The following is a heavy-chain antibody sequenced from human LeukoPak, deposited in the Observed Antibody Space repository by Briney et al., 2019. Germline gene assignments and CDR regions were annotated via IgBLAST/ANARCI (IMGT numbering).Heavy chain of an antibody. CDR2: ISWNSASV. D-gene: IGHD6-13*01. CDR1: GFTFDDYG. CDR3: AKDYGYSSSWYDY. Sequence: GGSLRLSCEASGFTFDDYGMHWVRQAPGKGLEWVSTISWNSASVGYVDSVKGRFTISRDNAKKTLYLQMNSLRPEDTAPYYCAKDYGYSSSWYDYWGQGTLVTVSS. V-gene: IGHV3-9*01. J-gene: IGHJ4*02.